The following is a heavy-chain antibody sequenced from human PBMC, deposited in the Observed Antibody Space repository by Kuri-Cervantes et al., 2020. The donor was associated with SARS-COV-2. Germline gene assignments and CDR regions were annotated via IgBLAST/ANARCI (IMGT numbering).Heavy chain of an antibody. D-gene: IGHD1-26*01. CDR2: ISSNGGST. Sequence: GESLKISCAASGFTFSSYAMHWVRQAPGKGLEYVSAISSNGGSTYYANSVKGRFTISRDNAKNTLYLQMNSLRAEDTAVYYCSVAVGYWGQGTLVTVSS. CDR3: SVAVGY. CDR1: GFTFSSYA. V-gene: IGHV3-64*01. J-gene: IGHJ4*02.